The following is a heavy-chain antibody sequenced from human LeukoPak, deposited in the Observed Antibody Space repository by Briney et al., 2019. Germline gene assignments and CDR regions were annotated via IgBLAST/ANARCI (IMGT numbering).Heavy chain of an antibody. CDR2: ISPGGGTT. D-gene: IGHD4-11*01. Sequence: GSLRLSCAGSGFTFSNEAMGWVRQLRGGGLEWVSTISPGGGTTYYAESMKGRFTISRDNSKSTLYLEMNSLRVEDTAVYYCTKVRSGSSNWALRVFDYWGQGALVTVSS. CDR3: TKVRSGSSNWALRVFDY. J-gene: IGHJ4*02. V-gene: IGHV3-23*01. CDR1: GFTFSNEA.